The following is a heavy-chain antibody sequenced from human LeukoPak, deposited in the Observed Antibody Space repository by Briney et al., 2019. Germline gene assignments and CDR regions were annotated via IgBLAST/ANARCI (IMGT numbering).Heavy chain of an antibody. CDR1: GIIFSSYM. D-gene: IGHD3-10*01. CDR2: IKQDGSEK. CDR3: AVLRGNNY. J-gene: IGHJ4*02. V-gene: IGHV3-7*01. Sequence: PGGSLRFSCAASGIIFSSYMLTWVRQAPGKGLEWVANIKQDGSEKYYVDSVEGRFSISRDNAKNSLYLQMNSLRVEDTAVYYCAVLRGNNYWGQGTLVTVSS.